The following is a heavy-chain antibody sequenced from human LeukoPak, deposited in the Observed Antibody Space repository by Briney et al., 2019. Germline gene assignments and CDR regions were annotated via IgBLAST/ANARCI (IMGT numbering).Heavy chain of an antibody. D-gene: IGHD6-13*01. V-gene: IGHV4-4*09. J-gene: IGHJ4*02. Sequence: SETLSLTCTVSGGSISSYYWSWIRQPPGKGLEWIGYIYTSGSTNYNPSLKSRVTISVDTSKNQFSLKLSSVTAADTAVYYCARHSSHGSGFDYWGQGTLVTVSS. CDR1: GGSISSYY. CDR2: IYTSGST. CDR3: ARHSSHGSGFDY.